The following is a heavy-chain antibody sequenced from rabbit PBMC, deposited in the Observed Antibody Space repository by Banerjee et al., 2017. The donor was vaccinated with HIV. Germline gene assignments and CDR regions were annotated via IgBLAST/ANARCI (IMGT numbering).Heavy chain of an antibody. V-gene: IGHV1S45*01. CDR1: GFSFSSSHW. Sequence: EESGGGLVKPGGTLTLTCTASGFSFSSSHWICWVRQAPGKGLEWIGCIYAGDGSTDYASWAKGRFTISKTSSTTVTLQMTSLTVADTATYFCARDTGTSFSSYGMDLWGQGTLVTVS. D-gene: IGHD7-1*01. CDR3: ARDTGTSFSSYGMDL. CDR2: IYAGDGST. J-gene: IGHJ6*01.